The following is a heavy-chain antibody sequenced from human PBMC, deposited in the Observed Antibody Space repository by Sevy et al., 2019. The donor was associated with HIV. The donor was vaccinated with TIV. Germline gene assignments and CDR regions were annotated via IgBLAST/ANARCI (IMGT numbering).Heavy chain of an antibody. CDR1: GFRFEDYG. V-gene: IGHV3-9*01. Sequence: GGSLRLSCAASGFRFEDYGMHWVRRAPGKGLEWVSGIGWNSGSVGYAVSVKGRFTISRDNAQNLLYLQMNSLTSEDTAWYYCAKDLLPYGSGSYPLDYWGQGTVVTVSS. CDR2: IGWNSGSV. J-gene: IGHJ4*02. D-gene: IGHD3-10*01. CDR3: AKDLLPYGSGSYPLDY.